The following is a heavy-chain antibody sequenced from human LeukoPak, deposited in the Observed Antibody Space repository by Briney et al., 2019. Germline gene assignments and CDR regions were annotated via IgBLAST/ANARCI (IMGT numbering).Heavy chain of an antibody. CDR2: ISWKGDII. J-gene: IGHJ4*02. CDR1: GFTFDDYA. D-gene: IGHD3-10*01. Sequence: GRSLRLSCAASGFTFDDYAMHWVRQAPGKGLEWVSGISWKGDIIGYADSVKGRFTISRDNSKNTLYLQMNSLRAEDTAVYYCAKDRRAGSYDYWGQGTLVTVSS. CDR3: AKDRRAGSYDY. V-gene: IGHV3-9*01.